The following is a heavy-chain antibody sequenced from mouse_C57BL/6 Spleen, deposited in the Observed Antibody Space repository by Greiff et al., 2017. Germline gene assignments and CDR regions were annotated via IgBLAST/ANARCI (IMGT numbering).Heavy chain of an antibody. J-gene: IGHJ4*01. CDR2: IYPGDGDT. V-gene: IGHV1-82*01. CDR1: GYAFSSSW. D-gene: IGHD1-1*01. CDR3: ARSTTGAMDD. Sequence: VQLVESGPELVKPGASVKISCKASGYAFSSSWMNWVKQRPGKGLEWIGRIYPGDGDTNYNGKFKGKATLTADKSSRTAYMQLSSLTSEDSAVYVCARSTTGAMDDWGQGTSVTVSS.